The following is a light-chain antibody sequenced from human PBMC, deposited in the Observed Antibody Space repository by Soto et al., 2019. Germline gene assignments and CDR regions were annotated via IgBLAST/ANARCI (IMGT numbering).Light chain of an antibody. CDR2: RNN. CDR3: AAWDDSLSGPWVV. CDR1: SSNIGSKY. V-gene: IGLV1-47*01. J-gene: IGLJ2*01. Sequence: QPVLTQPPSASGTPGQRVTISCSGSSSNIGSKYVYWFQQLPGTAPKLLIYRNNQRPSGVPDRFSGSKSGTSASLAISGLRSEDEADYYCAAWDDSLSGPWVVFGGGTKLTVL.